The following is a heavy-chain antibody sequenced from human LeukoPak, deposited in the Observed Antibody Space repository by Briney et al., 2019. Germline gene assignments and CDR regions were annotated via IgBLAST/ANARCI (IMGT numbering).Heavy chain of an antibody. J-gene: IGHJ4*02. CDR3: ARVKRDGYNPSWVDY. Sequence: GGSLRLSCAASGFTVSSNYMSWVRQAPGKGLEWVSVIYSGGSTYYADSVKGRFTISRDNSKNTLYLQMNSLRVEDTAVYYCARVKRDGYNPSWVDYWGQGTLVTVSS. CDR1: GFTVSSNY. V-gene: IGHV3-53*01. D-gene: IGHD5-24*01. CDR2: IYSGGST.